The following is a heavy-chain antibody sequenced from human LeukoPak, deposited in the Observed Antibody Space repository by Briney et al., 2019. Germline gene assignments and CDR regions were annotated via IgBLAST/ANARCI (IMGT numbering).Heavy chain of an antibody. Sequence: PSETLSLTCTVSGGSISSYYWSWIRQPPGKGLEWIGYIYYSGSTNYNPSLKSRVTISVDTSKNQFSLKLSSVTAADTAVYYCARVGVGLAAAGTGRAFDIWGQGTMVTVSS. J-gene: IGHJ3*02. CDR2: IYYSGST. CDR3: ARVGVGLAAAGTGRAFDI. CDR1: GGSISSYY. D-gene: IGHD6-13*01. V-gene: IGHV4-59*01.